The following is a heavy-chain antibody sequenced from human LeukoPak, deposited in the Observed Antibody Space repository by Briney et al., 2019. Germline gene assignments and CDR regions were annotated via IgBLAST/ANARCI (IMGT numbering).Heavy chain of an antibody. Sequence: TGGSLRLSCAASGFTFSTYGMSWVRQAPGGGLEWVSTISGSGGTTNYADSVKGRFTISRDNPKNTLYLQMNSLTAEDTAVYYCAKDGYLYWGQGTLVTVSS. V-gene: IGHV3-23*01. CDR3: AKDGYLY. CDR2: ISGSGGTT. D-gene: IGHD6-13*01. J-gene: IGHJ4*02. CDR1: GFTFSTYG.